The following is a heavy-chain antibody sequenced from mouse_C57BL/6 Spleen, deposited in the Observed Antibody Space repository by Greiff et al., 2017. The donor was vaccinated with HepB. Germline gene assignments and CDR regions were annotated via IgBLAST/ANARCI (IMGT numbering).Heavy chain of an antibody. CDR1: GFSFNTYA. V-gene: IGHV10-1*01. Sequence: EVHLVESGGGLVQPKGSLKLSCAASGFSFNTYAMNWVRQAPGKGLEWVARIRSKSNNYATYYADSVKDRFTISRDDSESMLYLQMNNLKTEDTAMYYCVRPDYYGAMDYWGQGTSVTVSS. CDR3: VRPDYYGAMDY. D-gene: IGHD1-1*01. CDR2: IRSKSNNYAT. J-gene: IGHJ4*01.